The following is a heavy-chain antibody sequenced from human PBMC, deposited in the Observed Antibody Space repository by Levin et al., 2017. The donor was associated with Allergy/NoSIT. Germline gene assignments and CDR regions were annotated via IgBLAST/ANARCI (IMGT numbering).Heavy chain of an antibody. Sequence: NPSETLSLTCAVYGGSFSDYYWSWIRQPPGKGLEWIAESTHSGSTHYNPSLKSRVTISVDTSKNQFSLRLTSVAAADMAVYYCATIYGGYSDFDYWGQGTLVTVSS. CDR1: GGSFSDYY. D-gene: IGHD4-17*01. J-gene: IGHJ4*02. CDR2: STHSGST. CDR3: ATIYGGYSDFDY. V-gene: IGHV4-34*01.